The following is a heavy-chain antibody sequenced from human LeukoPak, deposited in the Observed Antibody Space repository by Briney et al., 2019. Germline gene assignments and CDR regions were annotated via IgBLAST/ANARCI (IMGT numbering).Heavy chain of an antibody. V-gene: IGHV3-23*01. CDR3: AKDGVGSGTINWFDP. D-gene: IGHD3-10*01. Sequence: PGGSLRLSCAASGFIFSSYAMSWVGQAPGKGLEWVSVIGDSGGSTDYADSVKGRFTISRDNSKNTVYLQMNSLRAEDTALYYCAKDGVGSGTINWFDPWGQGTLVSVSS. J-gene: IGHJ5*02. CDR1: GFIFSSYA. CDR2: IGDSGGST.